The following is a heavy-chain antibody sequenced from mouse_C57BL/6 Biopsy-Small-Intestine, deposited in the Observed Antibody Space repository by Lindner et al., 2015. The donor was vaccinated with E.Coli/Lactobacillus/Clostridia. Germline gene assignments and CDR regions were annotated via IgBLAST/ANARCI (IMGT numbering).Heavy chain of an antibody. CDR3: ARDWDGN. V-gene: IGHV1-82*01. D-gene: IGHD4-1*01. J-gene: IGHJ2*01. Sequence: AQLQESGPELVKPGASVKISCKASGYAFSSSWMNWVKQRPGKGLEWIGRVYPGDGDTNYNGKFKDKATLTADKSSSTAYMQLSSLTSEDSAVYFCARDWDGNWGQGTTLTVSS. CDR2: VYPGDGDT. CDR1: GYAFSSSW.